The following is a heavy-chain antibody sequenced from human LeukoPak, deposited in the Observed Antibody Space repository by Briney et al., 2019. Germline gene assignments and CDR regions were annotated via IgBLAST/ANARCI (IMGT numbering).Heavy chain of an antibody. CDR2: IWYDGSNK. CDR3: AKDSIRYTSSWFGFLDS. D-gene: IGHD6-13*01. CDR1: GFTFSSYG. Sequence: HPGGSLRLSCAASGFTFSSYGMHWVRQAPGKGLEWVAVIWYDGSNKYYADSVKGRFTISRDNSKNTLYLQMNSLRAEDTAVYYCAKDSIRYTSSWFGFLDSWGQGTLVTVSS. V-gene: IGHV3-33*06. J-gene: IGHJ4*02.